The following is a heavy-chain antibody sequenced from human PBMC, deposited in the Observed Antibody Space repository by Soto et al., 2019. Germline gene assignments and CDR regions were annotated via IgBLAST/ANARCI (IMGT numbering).Heavy chain of an antibody. D-gene: IGHD6-13*01. V-gene: IGHV4-34*01. Sequence: QVQLQQWGAGLLKPSETLSVTCVVYGGSFSGYYWSWIRQPPGKGLEWIGEINHSGSTNYNPSLKSRVTISVDTSKNQFSLKLSSVTAADTAVYYCARSLDYSRSWYGGHYYYGMDVWGQGTTVTVSS. J-gene: IGHJ6*02. CDR3: ARSLDYSRSWYGGHYYYGMDV. CDR1: GGSFSGYY. CDR2: INHSGST.